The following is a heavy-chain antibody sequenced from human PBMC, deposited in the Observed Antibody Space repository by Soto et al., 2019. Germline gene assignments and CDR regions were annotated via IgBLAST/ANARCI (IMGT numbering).Heavy chain of an antibody. D-gene: IGHD3-10*01. J-gene: IGHJ5*02. V-gene: IGHV1-18*04. Sequence: GASVKVSCKASGYTFTSSGISWVRQAPGQGLEWMGWISAYNGNTNYAQKLQGRVTMTTDTSTSTAYMELRSLRSDDTAVYYCARDGRGSYYGSGSYAWFDPWGQGTLVTVSS. CDR2: ISAYNGNT. CDR1: GYTFTSSG. CDR3: ARDGRGSYYGSGSYAWFDP.